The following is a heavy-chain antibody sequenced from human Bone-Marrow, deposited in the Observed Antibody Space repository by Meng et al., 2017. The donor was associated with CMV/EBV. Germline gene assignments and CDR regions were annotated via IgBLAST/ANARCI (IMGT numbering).Heavy chain of an antibody. V-gene: IGHV1-2*02. CDR1: GYTFSAHF. Sequence: ASVKVSCKTSGYTFSAHFVNWVRQAPGQGLEWMGWINTNSGDTNSPQKFQGRVTMTRDTSIRTAYMELSRLRSDDTAVYYCATGLDYWGQGTLVTVSS. CDR2: INTNSGDT. CDR3: ATGLDY. J-gene: IGHJ4*02. D-gene: IGHD3/OR15-3a*01.